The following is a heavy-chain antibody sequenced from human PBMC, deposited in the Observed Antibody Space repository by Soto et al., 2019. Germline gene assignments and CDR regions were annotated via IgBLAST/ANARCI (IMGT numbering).Heavy chain of an antibody. Sequence: SETLSLTCTVSGDSITSYYWTWIRQAAGKRLECIGRVFSSGTTNYNPSLKGRVTMSVDTSKNQLSLELTSVTAADTAVYYCARVGDSGYYWYFDYWGQGALVTVSS. CDR3: ARVGDSGYYWYFDY. CDR1: GDSITSYY. J-gene: IGHJ4*02. D-gene: IGHD3-22*01. CDR2: VFSSGTT. V-gene: IGHV4-4*07.